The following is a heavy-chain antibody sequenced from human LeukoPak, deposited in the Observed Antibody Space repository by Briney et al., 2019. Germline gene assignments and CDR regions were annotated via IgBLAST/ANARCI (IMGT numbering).Heavy chain of an antibody. D-gene: IGHD3-9*01. Sequence: GGSLRLSCAASGFTVSSNYMSWVRQAPGKGLEWVSRINGDGRNINYADSVWGRFTISRDNAKNTLFLQMNTLRVEDTAVYYCTRDLMDYDVSTGLHHYYMDVWGQGTTVTVSS. V-gene: IGHV3-74*01. CDR1: GFTVSSNY. CDR3: TRDLMDYDVSTGLHHYYMDV. J-gene: IGHJ6*02. CDR2: INGDGRNI.